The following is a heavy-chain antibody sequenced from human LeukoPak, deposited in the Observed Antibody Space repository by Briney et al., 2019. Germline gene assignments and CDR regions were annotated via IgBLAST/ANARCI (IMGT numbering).Heavy chain of an antibody. J-gene: IGHJ5*02. V-gene: IGHV3-23*01. Sequence: GGSLRLSCAGSGFAFSSYHMSWVRQIPGKGLEWLSVITSNGGTTYHADSVKGRFTISRDNSKNTLYLQMNSLTAEDTALYYCAKEFGTFHLRGVIAWGQGTLVTVSS. CDR1: GFAFSSYH. CDR3: AKEFGTFHLRGVIA. D-gene: IGHD3-10*01. CDR2: ITSNGGTT.